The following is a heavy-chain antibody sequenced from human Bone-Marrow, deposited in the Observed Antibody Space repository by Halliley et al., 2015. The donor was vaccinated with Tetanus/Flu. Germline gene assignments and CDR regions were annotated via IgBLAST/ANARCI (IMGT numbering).Heavy chain of an antibody. Sequence: KRLEWVALVTDTGRVTQFADSVGGRFAISKDISKNMVFLQMNSLRVEDTATYYCAKGSGWYNWGRGTLVTVSS. CDR3: AKGSGWYN. J-gene: IGHJ4*01. CDR2: VTDTGRVT. D-gene: IGHD6-19*01. V-gene: IGHV3-23*01.